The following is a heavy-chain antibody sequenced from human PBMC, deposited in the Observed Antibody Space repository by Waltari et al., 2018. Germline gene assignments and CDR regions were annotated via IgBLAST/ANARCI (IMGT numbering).Heavy chain of an antibody. V-gene: IGHV4-4*02. CDR1: W. J-gene: IGHJ5*02. Sequence: WWSWVRQPPGKGLEWIGEIYHSGSTNYNPSLKSRVTISVDKSKNQFSLKLSSVTAADTAVYYCARVAASSSWHPFDPWGQGTLVTVSS. CDR2: IYHSGST. D-gene: IGHD6-13*01. CDR3: ARVAASSSWHPFDP.